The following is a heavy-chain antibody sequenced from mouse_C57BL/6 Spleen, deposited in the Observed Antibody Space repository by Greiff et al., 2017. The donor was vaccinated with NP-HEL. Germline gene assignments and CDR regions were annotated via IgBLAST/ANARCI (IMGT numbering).Heavy chain of an antibody. V-gene: IGHV1-69*01. CDR1: GYTFTSYW. Sequence: VQLQQSGAELVMPGASVKLSCKASGYTFTSYWMHWVKQRPGQGLEWIGEIDPSDSYTNSNQKFKGKSTLTVDKSSSTAYMQSSSLTSEDSAMYYCARVGHYAMDYWGQRTSVTVAS. CDR2: IDPSDSYT. CDR3: ARVGHYAMDY. J-gene: IGHJ4*01.